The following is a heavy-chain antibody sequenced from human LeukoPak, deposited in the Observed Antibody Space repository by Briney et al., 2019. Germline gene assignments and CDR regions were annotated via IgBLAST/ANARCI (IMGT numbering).Heavy chain of an antibody. CDR3: ARDGSSSWYAY. J-gene: IGHJ4*02. CDR2: ISPYNGNT. V-gene: IGHV1-18*01. CDR1: VYTFTSYG. D-gene: IGHD6-13*01. Sequence: ASVTVSFMASVYTFTSYGISWVRQAPGQGLEWMGWISPYNGNTNYAQKLQGRVTMTADTSTSTAYMDLRSLSSDDTAVYYCARDGSSSWYAYWGQGTLVTVSS.